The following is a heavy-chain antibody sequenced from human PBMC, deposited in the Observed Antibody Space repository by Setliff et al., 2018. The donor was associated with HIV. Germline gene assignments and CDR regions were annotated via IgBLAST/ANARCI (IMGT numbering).Heavy chain of an antibody. CDR2: IKQDGSQK. D-gene: IGHD3-16*01. CDR1: GFSFSSYW. Sequence: PGESLKISCAASGFSFSSYWMSWVRQAPGKGLEWVANIKQDGSQKFYVGSVKGRFTISRDNAKNSVYLQMNSLRVEDTAFYYCVKDYAHLYAFDIWGQGTMVTVSS. V-gene: IGHV3-7*03. CDR3: VKDYAHLYAFDI. J-gene: IGHJ3*02.